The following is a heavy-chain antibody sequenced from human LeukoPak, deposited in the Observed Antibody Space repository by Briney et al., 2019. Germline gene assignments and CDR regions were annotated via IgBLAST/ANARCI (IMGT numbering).Heavy chain of an antibody. V-gene: IGHV4-4*07. CDR3: AGPDTNRFDY. Sequence: SETLSLTCTVSGGSISSYYWNWIRQPAGKGLEWIGRIYTSGNTNYSPSLKSRVTISVDKSKNQFSLKLSSVTAADTAVYYCAGPDTNRFDYWGQGALVTVSS. D-gene: IGHD1-14*01. CDR1: GGSISSYY. CDR2: IYTSGNT. J-gene: IGHJ4*02.